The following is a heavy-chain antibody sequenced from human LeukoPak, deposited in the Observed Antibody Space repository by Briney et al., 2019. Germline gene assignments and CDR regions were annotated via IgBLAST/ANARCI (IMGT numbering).Heavy chain of an antibody. D-gene: IGHD3-10*01. CDR1: GGSISSYY. J-gene: IGHJ4*02. CDR3: ARLITMVRGVKYYFDY. CDR2: IYYSGST. V-gene: IGHV4-59*01. Sequence: PSETLSLTCTVSGGSISSYYWSWIRQPPGKGLEWIGYIYYSGSTNYNPSLKSRVTISVDTSKNQFSLKLSSVTAADTAVYYCARLITMVRGVKYYFDYWGQGTLVTVSS.